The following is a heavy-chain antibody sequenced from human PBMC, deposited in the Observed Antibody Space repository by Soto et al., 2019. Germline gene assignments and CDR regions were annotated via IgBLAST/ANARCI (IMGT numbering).Heavy chain of an antibody. CDR3: ARDRVAVAGHRANDAFAI. Sequence: ASVKVSCKASGYTFTGYYMHWVRQAPGQGLEWMGWINPNSGGTNYAQKFQGWVTMTRDTSISTAYMELSRLRSDDTAVYYCARDRVAVAGHRANDAFAIWGQGTMVTVSS. D-gene: IGHD6-19*01. CDR2: INPNSGGT. V-gene: IGHV1-2*04. CDR1: GYTFTGYY. J-gene: IGHJ3*02.